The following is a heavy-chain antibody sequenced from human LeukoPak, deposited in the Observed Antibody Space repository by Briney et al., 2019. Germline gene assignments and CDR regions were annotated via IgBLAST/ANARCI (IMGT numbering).Heavy chain of an antibody. CDR1: GFTFSTYW. D-gene: IGHD5-24*01. CDR3: ARGGDGYQDY. J-gene: IGHJ4*02. Sequence: QPGGSLRLSCAASGFTFSTYWMHWVRQVPGKGLVCVSRVNTDGSYTSYADSVKGRFTMSRDNAKNTLYLQMNSLRPEDTAVYFCARGGDGYQDYWGQGTLVTVSS. CDR2: VNTDGSYT. V-gene: IGHV3-74*01.